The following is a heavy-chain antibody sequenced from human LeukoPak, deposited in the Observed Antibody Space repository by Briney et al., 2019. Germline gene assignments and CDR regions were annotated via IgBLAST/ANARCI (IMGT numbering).Heavy chain of an antibody. J-gene: IGHJ4*02. CDR3: ALERYDILTGYYPGGY. D-gene: IGHD3-9*01. CDR1: GFSLSTSGVG. CDR2: IYWNDDK. V-gene: IGHV2-5*01. Sequence: SGPTLVKPTQTLTLTCTFSGFSLSTSGVGVGWIRQPPGKALEWLALIYWNDDKRYSPSLKSRLTITKDTSKNQVVLTMTNMDPVDTATYYCALERYDILTGYYPGGYWGQGTLVTVSS.